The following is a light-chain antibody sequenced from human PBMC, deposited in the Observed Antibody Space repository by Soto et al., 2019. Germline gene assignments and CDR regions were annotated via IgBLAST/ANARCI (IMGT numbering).Light chain of an antibody. V-gene: IGKV3-20*01. Sequence: IVLTQSPGTLSLSPGERATLSCRASQNFGNTFLAWYQQKPGHAPRLLIYGASSRATGIPDRISGSGSGTDFTLTISRLEPEDFAVYFCQQYGCSPYTFGQGTKLEIK. CDR1: QNFGNTF. CDR3: QQYGCSPYT. CDR2: GAS. J-gene: IGKJ2*01.